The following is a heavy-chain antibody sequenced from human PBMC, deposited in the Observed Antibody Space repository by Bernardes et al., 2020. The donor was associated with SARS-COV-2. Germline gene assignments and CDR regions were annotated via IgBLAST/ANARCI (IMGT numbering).Heavy chain of an antibody. J-gene: IGHJ4*02. CDR1: GFTFTKCD. CDR2: ISGIGSTT. D-gene: IGHD3-3*01. V-gene: IGHV3-23*01. CDR3: ARDDIRPLFGAPVFDS. Sequence: GSLRLSCSASGFTFTKCDMIWVRQAPGKELEWITGISGIGSTTYYADSVKGRFTISRDNSRNTLFLQMDSLRAEDTAVYYCARDDIRPLFGAPVFDSWGQGTLVTVSS.